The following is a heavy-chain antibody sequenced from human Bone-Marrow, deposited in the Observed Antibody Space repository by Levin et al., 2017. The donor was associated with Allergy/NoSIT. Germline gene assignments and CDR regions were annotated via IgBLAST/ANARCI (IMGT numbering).Heavy chain of an antibody. D-gene: IGHD2-8*01. Sequence: ESLKISCVGSGFTFNTYAMNWVRQTPGRGLEWVSAISDVYTTAYADSVKGRFTISRDNSKNTLYLQMDSLRADDTAVYFCAKDGVKDYYFYYVDVWGEGTTVTVSS. J-gene: IGHJ6*03. CDR1: GFTFNTYA. V-gene: IGHV3-23*01. CDR2: ISDVYTT. CDR3: AKDGVKDYYFYYVDV.